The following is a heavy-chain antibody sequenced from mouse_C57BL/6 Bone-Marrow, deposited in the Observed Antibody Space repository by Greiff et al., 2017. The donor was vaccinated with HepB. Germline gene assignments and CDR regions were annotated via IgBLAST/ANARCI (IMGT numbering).Heavy chain of an antibody. CDR3: ARLGDYSWFAY. J-gene: IGHJ3*01. V-gene: IGHV5-17*01. Sequence: EVQLKESGGGLVKPGGSLKLSCAASGFTFSDYGMHWVRQAPEKGLEWVAYISSGSSTIYYADTVKGRFTISRDNAKNILFLQMTSLRSEDTAMYYCARLGDYSWFAYWGQGTLVTVSA. CDR2: ISSGSSTI. CDR1: GFTFSDYG. D-gene: IGHD1-1*01.